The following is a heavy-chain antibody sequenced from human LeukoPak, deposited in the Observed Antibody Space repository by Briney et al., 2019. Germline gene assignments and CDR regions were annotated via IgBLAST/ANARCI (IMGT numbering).Heavy chain of an antibody. J-gene: IGHJ4*02. V-gene: IGHV3-7*01. Sequence: GGSLRLSCAASGFTFSNYAMSWVRQAPGKGLEWVASINPDGIKRYSADSVKGRFTISRDNARNSLYLQMDSLRVEDTAFYYCARDLAFSRLDYWGQGVLVTVSS. CDR1: GFTFSNYA. D-gene: IGHD2/OR15-2a*01. CDR3: ARDLAFSRLDY. CDR2: INPDGIKR.